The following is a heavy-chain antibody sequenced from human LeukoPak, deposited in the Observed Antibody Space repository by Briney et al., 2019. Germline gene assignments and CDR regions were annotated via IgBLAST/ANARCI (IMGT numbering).Heavy chain of an antibody. CDR1: GFTFSSYA. J-gene: IGHJ4*02. CDR2: ISGSGGNT. CDR3: AKDIAGHYYDSSGYYDY. Sequence: PGGSLRLSCAASGFTFSSYAMSWVRQAPGKGLEWVSAISGSGGNTYYADSVKGRFTISRDNSKNTLYLQMNSLRAEDTAVYYCAKDIAGHYYDSSGYYDYWGQGTLVTVSS. V-gene: IGHV3-23*01. D-gene: IGHD3-22*01.